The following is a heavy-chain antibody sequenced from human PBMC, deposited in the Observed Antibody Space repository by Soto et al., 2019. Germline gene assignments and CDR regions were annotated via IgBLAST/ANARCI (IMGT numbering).Heavy chain of an antibody. J-gene: IGHJ4*02. V-gene: IGHV4-4*02. CDR2: IYHSGST. Sequence: SETLSLTCAVSGGSISSSNWWSWVRQPPGKGLEWIGEIYHSGSTNYNPSLKSRVTISLATSRNQFSLKLSSVTAADTAVYYCARYAGSSWFDYWGQGSLVTVSS. D-gene: IGHD6-13*01. CDR1: GGSISSSNW. CDR3: ARYAGSSWFDY.